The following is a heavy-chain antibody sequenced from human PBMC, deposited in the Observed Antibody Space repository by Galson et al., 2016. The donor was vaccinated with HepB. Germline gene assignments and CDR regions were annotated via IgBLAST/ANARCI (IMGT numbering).Heavy chain of an antibody. CDR3: ARGGKLVLEGFGQFHYYPLGMDV. Sequence: SVKVSCKASGYTFANYGLTWVRQAPGRGLEWLGWISVYNGNTNYAQKHQGRVTITTDTSTTTSYMELRNLRPDDTSMYYCARGGKLVLEGFGQFHYYPLGMDVWGQGTTVTVFS. CDR1: GYTFANYG. D-gene: IGHD3-22*01. J-gene: IGHJ6*02. CDR2: ISVYNGNT. V-gene: IGHV1-18*01.